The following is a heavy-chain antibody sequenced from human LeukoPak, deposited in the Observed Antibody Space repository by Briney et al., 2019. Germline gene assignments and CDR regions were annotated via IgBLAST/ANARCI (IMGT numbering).Heavy chain of an antibody. CDR1: GFTFNSYA. CDR3: AKHLLYSDYNNRFYT. Sequence: GGSLRLSCVDSGFTFNSYAMSCVRQAPGKGLEWVSGISGSGGSTYYADSVKGRFTISRDNSKNTLYLQMNSLRAEDTALYYCAKHLLYSDYNNRFYTGGQGTLVTVSS. D-gene: IGHD4-11*01. J-gene: IGHJ5*02. CDR2: ISGSGGST. V-gene: IGHV3-23*01.